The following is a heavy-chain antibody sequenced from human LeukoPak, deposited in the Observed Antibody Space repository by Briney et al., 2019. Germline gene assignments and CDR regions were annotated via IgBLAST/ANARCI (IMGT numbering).Heavy chain of an antibody. Sequence: GGSLRLSCAASGFTFSSYWLSWVRQAPGKGLEWVAHIKEDGSARHYVDSVKGRFTISRDNAKKSLYLQMSSLRAEDTAVYYCAIAAGWEQAYWGQGTLVTVSS. CDR3: AIAAGWEQAY. D-gene: IGHD1-26*01. V-gene: IGHV3-7*01. CDR2: IKEDGSAR. J-gene: IGHJ4*02. CDR1: GFTFSSYW.